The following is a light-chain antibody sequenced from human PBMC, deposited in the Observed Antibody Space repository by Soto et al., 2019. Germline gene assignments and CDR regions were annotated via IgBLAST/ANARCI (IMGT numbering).Light chain of an antibody. CDR2: EVS. J-gene: IGLJ1*01. CDR1: SSDVGSYNL. V-gene: IGLV2-23*02. CDR3: CTYAGSSTPLI. Sequence: QSVLTHPASVSGSPRQSITISCTGTSSDVGSYNLVSWYQQHPGKAPKLMIYEVSKRPSGVSNRFSGSKSGNTASLTISGFQAEDEADYYCCTYAGSSTPLIFGTGTKVTVL.